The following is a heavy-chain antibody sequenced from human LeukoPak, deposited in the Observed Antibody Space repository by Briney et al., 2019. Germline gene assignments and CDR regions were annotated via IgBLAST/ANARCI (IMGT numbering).Heavy chain of an antibody. CDR2: INHSGST. CDR3: ARAGSAAAGTGDY. D-gene: IGHD6-13*01. CDR1: GGSFSGYY. Sequence: PSETLSLTCAVYGGSFSGYYWSWIRQPPGKGLEWIGEINHSGSTNYNPSLKSRVTISVDTSKNQFSLKLSSVTAADTAVYYCARAGSAAAGTGDYWGQGTLVTVSS. J-gene: IGHJ4*02. V-gene: IGHV4-34*01.